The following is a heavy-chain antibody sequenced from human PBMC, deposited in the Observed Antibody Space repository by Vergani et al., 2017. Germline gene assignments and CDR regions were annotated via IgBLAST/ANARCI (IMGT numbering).Heavy chain of an antibody. J-gene: IGHJ4*02. V-gene: IGHV1-46*01. CDR2: INPSGGST. CDR1: GGTFSSYA. CDR3: ARDRLVVSYYFDY. Sequence: QVQLVQSGAEVKKPGSSVKVSCKASGGTFSSYAISWVRQAPGQGLEWMGIINPSGGSTSYAQKFQGRVTMTRDTSTSTVYMELSSLRSEDTAVYYCARDRLVVSYYFDYWGQGTTVTVSS. D-gene: IGHD2-15*01.